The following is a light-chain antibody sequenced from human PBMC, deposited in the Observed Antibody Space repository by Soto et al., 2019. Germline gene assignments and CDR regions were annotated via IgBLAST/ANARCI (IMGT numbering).Light chain of an antibody. CDR1: QSVSSNY. CDR3: QQYGSSPLT. V-gene: IGKV3-20*01. Sequence: ENVLTQSPGTLSLSPGERATLSCRASQSVSSNYLAWYQQKPGQAPRLFIYGASSRATGIPDRFSCSGSGTDFTLTISRLEPEDFAVYYCQQYGSSPLTFGGGTKVEIK. J-gene: IGKJ4*01. CDR2: GAS.